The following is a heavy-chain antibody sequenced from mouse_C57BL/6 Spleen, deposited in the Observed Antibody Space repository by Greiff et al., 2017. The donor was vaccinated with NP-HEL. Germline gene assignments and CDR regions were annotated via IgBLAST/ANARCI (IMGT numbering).Heavy chain of an antibody. V-gene: IGHV1-69*01. Sequence: QVQLQQPGAELVMPGASVKLSCKASGYTFTSYWMHWVKQRPGQGLEWIGEIDPSDSYTNYNQKFKGKSTLTVDKSSSTAYMQLSSLTSEDSAVYYCARHLYYGYDNWYFDVWGTGTTVTVSS. D-gene: IGHD2-2*01. J-gene: IGHJ1*03. CDR3: ARHLYYGYDNWYFDV. CDR2: IDPSDSYT. CDR1: GYTFTSYW.